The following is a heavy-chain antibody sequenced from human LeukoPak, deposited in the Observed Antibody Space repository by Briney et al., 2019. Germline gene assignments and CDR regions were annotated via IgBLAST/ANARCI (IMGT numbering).Heavy chain of an antibody. CDR1: GFTFSDYY. Sequence: GRSLRLSCAASGFTFSDYYTSWIRQAPGKGLEWVSYISSSGSTIYYADSVKGRFTIPRDNAKNALCLQMNSLRAEDRAVYYCARDRDYGDYWGRGTLVTASS. V-gene: IGHV3-11*01. CDR2: ISSSGSTI. J-gene: IGHJ4*02. CDR3: ARDRDYGDY.